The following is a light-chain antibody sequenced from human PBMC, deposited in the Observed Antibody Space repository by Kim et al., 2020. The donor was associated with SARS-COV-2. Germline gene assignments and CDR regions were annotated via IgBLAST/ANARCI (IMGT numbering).Light chain of an antibody. V-gene: IGKV1-39*01. Sequence: ASVGDRLTITCRASQNIRSYLNWYQQKPGKAPRLLIYRASNLQYGVASRFSGSGSGTDFSLTSSSLQPEDFATYYCQQSYNTPLTFGGGTKVDIK. J-gene: IGKJ4*01. CDR3: QQSYNTPLT. CDR1: QNIRSY. CDR2: RAS.